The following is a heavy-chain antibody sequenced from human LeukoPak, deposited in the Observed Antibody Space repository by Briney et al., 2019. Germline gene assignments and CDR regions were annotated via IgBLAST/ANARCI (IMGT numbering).Heavy chain of an antibody. CDR2: IHSSGST. Sequence: SETLSLTCTVSGGSISSYYWSWIRQPPGKGLEWIGYIHSSGSTNYNPSLKSRVSISVDTSKSQFSLRLSSVTAADTAVYYCARDYYDSGGYYGASYYHGMDVWGQGTTVTVSS. CDR1: GGSISSYY. D-gene: IGHD3-22*01. J-gene: IGHJ6*02. CDR3: ARDYYDSGGYYGASYYHGMDV. V-gene: IGHV4-59*01.